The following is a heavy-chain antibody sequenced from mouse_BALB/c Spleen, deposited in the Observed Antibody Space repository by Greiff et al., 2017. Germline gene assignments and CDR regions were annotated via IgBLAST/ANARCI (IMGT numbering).Heavy chain of an antibody. CDR2: ISYSGST. V-gene: IGHV3-2*02. CDR1: GYSITSDYA. Sequence: EVKLMESGPGLVKPSQSLSLTCTVTGYSITSDYAWNWIRQFPGNKLEWMGYISYSGSTSYNPSLKSRISITRDTSKNQFFLQLNSVTTEDTATYYCARSGAYYRYDRGYAMDYWGQGTSVTVSS. CDR3: ARSGAYYRYDRGYAMDY. J-gene: IGHJ4*01. D-gene: IGHD2-14*01.